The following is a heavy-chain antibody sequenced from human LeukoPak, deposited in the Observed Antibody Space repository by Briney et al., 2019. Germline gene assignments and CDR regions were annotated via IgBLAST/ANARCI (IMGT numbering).Heavy chain of an antibody. Sequence: GGSLKLSCAASGFTFSGSAMHWVRQASGKGLEWVGRVRSKDNGYATSYTASVKGRFTVSRGDSKNAAYLQMDSLKTEDTAVYFCSRTSDTAWYFDLWGRGTLVTVSS. CDR2: VRSKDNGYAT. CDR1: GFTFSGSA. D-gene: IGHD5-18*01. V-gene: IGHV3-73*01. J-gene: IGHJ2*01. CDR3: SRTSDTAWYFDL.